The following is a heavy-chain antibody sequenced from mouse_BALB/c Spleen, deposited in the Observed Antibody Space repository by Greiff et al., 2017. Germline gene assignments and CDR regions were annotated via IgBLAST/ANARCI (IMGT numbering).Heavy chain of an antibody. D-gene: IGHD1-1*01. Sequence: EVQVVESGAELVKPGASVKLSCTASGFNIKDTYMHWVKQRPEQGLEWIGRIDPANGNTKYDPKFQGKATITADTSSNTAYLQLSSLTSEDTAVYYCARRPGSNPYWYFDVWGAGTTVTVSS. J-gene: IGHJ1*01. V-gene: IGHV14-3*02. CDR1: GFNIKDTY. CDR3: ARRPGSNPYWYFDV. CDR2: IDPANGNT.